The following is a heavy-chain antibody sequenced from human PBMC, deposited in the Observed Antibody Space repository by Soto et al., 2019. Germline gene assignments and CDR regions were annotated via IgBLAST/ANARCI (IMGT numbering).Heavy chain of an antibody. J-gene: IGHJ4*02. CDR3: ARDSEYYDFWSGYPNPTDY. CDR2: ISYDGSNK. CDR1: GFTFSSYA. Sequence: PGGSLRLSCAASGFTFSSYAMHWVRQAPGKGLEWVAVISYDGSNKYYADSVKGRFTISRDNSKNTLYLQMNSLRAEDTAVYYCARDSEYYDFWSGYPNPTDYWGQGTLVTVSS. D-gene: IGHD3-3*01. V-gene: IGHV3-30-3*01.